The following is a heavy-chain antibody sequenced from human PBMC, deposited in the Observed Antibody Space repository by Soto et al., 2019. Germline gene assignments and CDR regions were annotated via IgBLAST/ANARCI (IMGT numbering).Heavy chain of an antibody. CDR2: IKEDGSEK. D-gene: IGHD3-10*01. CDR1: AFTFSRSW. V-gene: IGHV3-7*04. J-gene: IGHJ3*02. CDR3: ARDAYYGLGSHDALDI. Sequence: GGSLRLSCAASAFTFSRSWMTWVRQAPGKGLEWVANIKEDGSEKYYVDSVKGRFTISRDNTKKSLFLQMNSLRAEDTAVYYCARDAYYGLGSHDALDIWGQGTMVTVSS.